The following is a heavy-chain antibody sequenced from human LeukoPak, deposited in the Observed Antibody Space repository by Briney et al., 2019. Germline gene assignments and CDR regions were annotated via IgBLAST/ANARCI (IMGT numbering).Heavy chain of an antibody. V-gene: IGHV3-7*01. CDR3: ARGYPNDY. Sequence: GGSLRLSCVASGFTFSAYWMTWFRQAPGKGLEWVANINQDGSDKYYVDSVKGRFTISRDNAKNSAYLQMKSLRAEDAAVYYCARGYPNDYWGQGTVVTVSA. D-gene: IGHD2-2*02. CDR2: INQDGSDK. CDR1: GFTFSAYW. J-gene: IGHJ4*02.